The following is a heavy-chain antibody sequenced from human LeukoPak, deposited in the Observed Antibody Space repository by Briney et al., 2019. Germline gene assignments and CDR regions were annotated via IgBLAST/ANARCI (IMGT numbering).Heavy chain of an antibody. CDR3: AREKITMVRGVIINAFDI. Sequence: ASVKVSCKASGYSFTSLYMHWVRQAPGQGLEWMGIINPRGGRASYAQKFQGRITMTRGTSTSTVYMELSSLRSEDTAVYYCAREKITMVRGVIINAFDIWGQGTMVTVSS. CDR1: GYSFTSLY. V-gene: IGHV1-46*01. J-gene: IGHJ3*02. CDR2: INPRGGRA. D-gene: IGHD3-10*01.